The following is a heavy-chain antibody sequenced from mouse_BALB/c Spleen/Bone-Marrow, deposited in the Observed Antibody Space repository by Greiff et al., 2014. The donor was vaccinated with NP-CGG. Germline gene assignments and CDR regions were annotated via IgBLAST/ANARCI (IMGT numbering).Heavy chain of an antibody. CDR1: GYTFTDYY. Sequence: EVQLQQSGPELVKPGASVKMSCKASGYTFTDYYMMWVKQSHGKSPEWIGDINPNNGDTFYNQKFKGKATLTVDKSSSTAYMQLNSLTSEDSAVCYCTRRSTMTTFAYWGQGTLVTVSA. CDR3: TRRSTMTTFAY. V-gene: IGHV1-26*01. D-gene: IGHD2-4*01. J-gene: IGHJ3*01. CDR2: INPNNGDT.